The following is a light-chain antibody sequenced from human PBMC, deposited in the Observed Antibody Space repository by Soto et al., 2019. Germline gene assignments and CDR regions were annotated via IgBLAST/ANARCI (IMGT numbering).Light chain of an antibody. CDR2: AAS. CDR3: QQYDM. V-gene: IGKV1-5*01. Sequence: DIQMTQSPSTLSASVGDRVTITCRASQSISSWLAWYQQKPGKAPKLLIYAASTLESGVPSRFSATVSGTEFSLTITSLQPEDFATYYCQQYDMFGPGTKVDIK. CDR1: QSISSW. J-gene: IGKJ1*01.